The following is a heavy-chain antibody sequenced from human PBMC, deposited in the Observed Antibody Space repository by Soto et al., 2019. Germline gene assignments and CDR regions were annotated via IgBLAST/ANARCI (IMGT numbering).Heavy chain of an antibody. J-gene: IGHJ4*02. V-gene: IGHV1-46*01. CDR3: ARGSSRAYCGGDCYSTDY. D-gene: IGHD2-21*02. Sequence: QVQLVQSGAEVKKPGASVKVSCKASGYTFTSYYMHWVRQAPGQGLEWMGIINPSGGSTSYAQKFQGRVTMTRETSTSTVYMELSSLRSEDTAVYYCARGSSRAYCGGDCYSTDYWGQGTLVTVSS. CDR2: INPSGGST. CDR1: GYTFTSYY.